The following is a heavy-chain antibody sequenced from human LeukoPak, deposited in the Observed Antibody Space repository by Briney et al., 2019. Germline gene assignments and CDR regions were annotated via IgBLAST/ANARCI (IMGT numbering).Heavy chain of an antibody. V-gene: IGHV4-30-4*07. CDR2: IYYSGST. CDR1: GGSISSGGYS. J-gene: IGHJ4*02. D-gene: IGHD6-6*01. Sequence: SRTLSLTCAVSGGSISSGGYSWSWIRQPPGKGLEWIGYIYYSGSTYYNPSLKSRVTISVDTSKNQFSLKLSSVTAADTAVYYCARDKGTSYLSSFDYWGQGTLVTVSS. CDR3: ARDKGTSYLSSFDY.